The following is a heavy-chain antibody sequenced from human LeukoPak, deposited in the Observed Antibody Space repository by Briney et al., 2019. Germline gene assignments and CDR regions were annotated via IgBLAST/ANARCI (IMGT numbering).Heavy chain of an antibody. Sequence: GGSLRLSCAASGFTFSNYAMNWVRQAPGKGLEWVSLISGSDGTTYYADSVKGRFTISRDNSKNTLYLQMNSLRAEDTAIYSCAKLYSGSYLSLDYWGQGTLVTVSP. J-gene: IGHJ4*02. CDR1: GFTFSNYA. CDR3: AKLYSGSYLSLDY. CDR2: ISGSDGTT. D-gene: IGHD1-26*01. V-gene: IGHV3-23*01.